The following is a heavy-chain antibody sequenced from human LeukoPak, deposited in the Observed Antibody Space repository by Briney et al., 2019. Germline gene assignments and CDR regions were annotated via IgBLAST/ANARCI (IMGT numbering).Heavy chain of an antibody. V-gene: IGHV3-30*04. CDR2: ISYDGSNK. J-gene: IGHJ4*02. CDR3: AREGGWSDFDY. D-gene: IGHD6-19*01. Sequence: QTGGSLRLSCAASGFTFSSYAMHWVRQAPGKGLEWVAVISYDGSNKYYADSVKGRFTISRDNSKNTLYLQMNSLRAEDTAVYYCAREGGWSDFDYWGQGTLVTVSS. CDR1: GFTFSSYA.